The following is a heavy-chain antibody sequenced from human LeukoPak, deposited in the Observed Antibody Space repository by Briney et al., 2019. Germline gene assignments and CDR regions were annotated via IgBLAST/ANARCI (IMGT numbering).Heavy chain of an antibody. CDR2: IVPIFGTA. V-gene: IGHV1-69*13. J-gene: IGHJ6*03. D-gene: IGHD3-3*01. Sequence: ASVKVSCKASGGTFSSYAISWVRQAPGQGLEWMGGIVPIFGTANYAQKFQGRVTITADESTSTAYMELSSLRSEDTAVYYCASTTNYDFWSGYYRSYYYYYYMDVWGKGTTVTVSS. CDR3: ASTTNYDFWSGYYRSYYYYYYMDV. CDR1: GGTFSSYA.